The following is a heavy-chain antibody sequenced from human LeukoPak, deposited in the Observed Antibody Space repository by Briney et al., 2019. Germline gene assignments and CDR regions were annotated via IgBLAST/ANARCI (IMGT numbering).Heavy chain of an antibody. CDR2: LNWNGVST. J-gene: IGHJ6*02. CDR1: GFTFDDYD. V-gene: IGHV3-20*04. D-gene: IGHD2-15*01. Sequence: GGSLRLSCAASGFTFDDYDMSWVRQVPGKGLEWVCGLNWNGVSTGYADSVKGRFTISRDNAKNFLYLQMNSLRAEDTALYYCAKEILQRDYYYYGMDVWGQGTTVTVSS. CDR3: AKEILQRDYYYYGMDV.